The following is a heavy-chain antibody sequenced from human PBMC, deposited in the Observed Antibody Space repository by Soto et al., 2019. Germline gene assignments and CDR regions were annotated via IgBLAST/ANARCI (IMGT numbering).Heavy chain of an antibody. CDR3: TPPGGDGYNYDYYYYGMDV. CDR2: IKSKTDGGTT. Sequence: EVQLVESGGGLVKPGGSLRLSCAASGFTFSNAWMSWVRQAPGKGLEWVGRIKSKTDGGTTDYAAPVKGRFTISRDDSKNTLYLQMNSLKTEDTAVYYCTPPGGDGYNYDYYYYGMDVWGQGTTVTVSS. J-gene: IGHJ6*02. V-gene: IGHV3-15*01. CDR1: GFTFSNAW. D-gene: IGHD5-12*01.